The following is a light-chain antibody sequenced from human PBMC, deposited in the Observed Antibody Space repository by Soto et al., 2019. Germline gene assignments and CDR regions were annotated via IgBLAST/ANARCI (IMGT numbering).Light chain of an antibody. V-gene: IGKV4-1*01. CDR1: QSVLYNSNNKNY. J-gene: IGKJ4*01. CDR2: WAS. Sequence: DIVLTQSPDSLAVSLGERATINCRSSQSVLYNSNNKNYLAWYQKKPGQPPKLLFTWASTREYGVPDRFSGSGSATDFTLTISGLQAEDVAIYYCQQYYNVHLTFGGGTRVEIK. CDR3: QQYYNVHLT.